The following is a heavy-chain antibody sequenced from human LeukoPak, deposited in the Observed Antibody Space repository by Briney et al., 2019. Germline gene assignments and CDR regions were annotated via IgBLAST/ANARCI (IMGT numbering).Heavy chain of an antibody. J-gene: IGHJ4*02. CDR2: FDPEGGET. Sequence: ASVKVSCEVSGYTLTELSMHWVRQAPGKGLEWMGGFDPEGGETIYAQKFQGRVTTTEDTSTDTAYMELSSLRSEDTAVYYCATEGDIEGYFDYWGQGTLVTVSS. D-gene: IGHD5-24*01. V-gene: IGHV1-24*01. CDR3: ATEGDIEGYFDY. CDR1: GYTLTELS.